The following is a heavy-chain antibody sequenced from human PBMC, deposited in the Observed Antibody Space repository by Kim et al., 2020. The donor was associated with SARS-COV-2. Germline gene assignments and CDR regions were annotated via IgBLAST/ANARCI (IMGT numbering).Heavy chain of an antibody. CDR3: ARIGYSSSWPGYYYYGMDV. V-gene: IGHV4-34*01. CDR2: ISHSGST. CDR1: GASFSGYY. Sequence: SETLSLTCAVYGASFSGYYWSWIRQPPGKGLEWIGEISHSGSTNYNPSLKSRVTISVDTSKNQFSLKLSSVTAADTAVYYCARIGYSSSWPGYYYYGMDVWGQGTTVTVS. J-gene: IGHJ6*02. D-gene: IGHD6-13*01.